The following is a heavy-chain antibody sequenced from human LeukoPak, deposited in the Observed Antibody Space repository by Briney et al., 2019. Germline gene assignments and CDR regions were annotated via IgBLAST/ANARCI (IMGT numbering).Heavy chain of an antibody. CDR2: IYSGGST. D-gene: IGHD1-7*01. CDR1: GFPVSSNY. J-gene: IGHJ6*02. V-gene: IGHV3-53*01. CDR3: TTDEDWNYARKDV. Sequence: GGSLRLSCAASGFPVSSNYMNWVRQAPGKGPEWVSVIYSGGSTYYADSVKGRFTISRDNSKNTLYLQMNSLRAEDTAVYYCTTDEDWNYARKDVWGQGATVIVSS.